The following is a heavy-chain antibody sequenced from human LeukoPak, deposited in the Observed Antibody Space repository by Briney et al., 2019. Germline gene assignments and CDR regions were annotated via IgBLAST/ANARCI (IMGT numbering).Heavy chain of an antibody. CDR1: GGSISNYY. D-gene: IGHD6-13*01. V-gene: IGHV4-59*01. Sequence: SETLSLTCTVSGGSISNYYWNWIRQPPGKGLEWIGYTYYTGSTNYNPSLKSRVTMSVDTSKNQFSLNLKSVTPEDTAVYCCARNLIPEQLVLNFWGQGTLVTVSS. J-gene: IGHJ4*02. CDR2: TYYTGST. CDR3: ARNLIPEQLVLNF.